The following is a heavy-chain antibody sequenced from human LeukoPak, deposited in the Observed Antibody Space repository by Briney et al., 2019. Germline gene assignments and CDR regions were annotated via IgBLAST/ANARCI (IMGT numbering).Heavy chain of an antibody. V-gene: IGHV3-66*01. J-gene: IGHJ4*02. D-gene: IGHD2-2*01. CDR3: ARDENAHFDY. Sequence: PGGSLRLSCAASGFTVSSNYMSWVRQAPGKGLEWVSVIYSGGSTYYADSVKGRFTISRDNSKNTLYLQMNSLGAEDTAVYYCARDENAHFDYWGQGTLVTVSS. CDR2: IYSGGST. CDR1: GFTVSSNY.